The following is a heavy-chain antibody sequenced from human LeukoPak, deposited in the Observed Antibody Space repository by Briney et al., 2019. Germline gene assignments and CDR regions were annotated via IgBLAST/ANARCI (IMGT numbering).Heavy chain of an antibody. D-gene: IGHD6-13*01. J-gene: IGHJ4*02. CDR1: GYTFTSYY. CDR2: INPSGGST. Sequence: ASVKVSCKASGYTFTSYYMHWVRQAPGQGLEWMGIINPSGGSTSYAQKFQGRVTMTRDTSTSTVYMELSSLRSEDTAVYYCARVGAGGIRSIAAARLAFDYWAREPWSPSPQ. CDR3: ARVGAGGIRSIAAARLAFDY. V-gene: IGHV1-46*01.